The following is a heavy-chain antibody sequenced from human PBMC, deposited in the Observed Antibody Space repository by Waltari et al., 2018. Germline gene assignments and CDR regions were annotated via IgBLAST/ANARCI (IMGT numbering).Heavy chain of an antibody. CDR3: AAGPPHRKISQNSDILTTYYSF. Sequence: EVQLLESGGDLEQPGGSLRLSCVASGLSFSSYVLNWVRQAPGKGLEWVSLISGIGGGTDYADSVKGRLTISRDNSKNTVYLQMNSLRAEDTAVYYCAAGPPHRKISQNSDILTTYYSFWGQGTLVTVSS. CDR2: ISGIGGGT. D-gene: IGHD3-9*01. CDR1: GLSFSSYV. V-gene: IGHV3-23*01. J-gene: IGHJ4*02.